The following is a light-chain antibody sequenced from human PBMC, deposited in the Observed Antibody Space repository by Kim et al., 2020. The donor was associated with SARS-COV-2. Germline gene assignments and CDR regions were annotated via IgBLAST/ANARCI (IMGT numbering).Light chain of an antibody. CDR3: LQDYAYPLT. V-gene: IGKV1-6*01. J-gene: IGKJ4*01. Sequence: AIQMTQSPSSLSASVGDRVTITCRASQGIRNDLGWYQQKPGRAPNLLIYATSTLQSGVPSRFSGSGSGTDFTLTISSLQPEDVATYYCLQDYAYPLTFGGGTKLEI. CDR2: ATS. CDR1: QGIRND.